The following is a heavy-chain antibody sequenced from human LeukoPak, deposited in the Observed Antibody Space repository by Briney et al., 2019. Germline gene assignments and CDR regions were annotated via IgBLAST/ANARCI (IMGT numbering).Heavy chain of an antibody. Sequence: ASVKVSCKASGYTFTSYDINWVRQATGQGLEWMGWMNPNSGNTGCAQKFQGRVTMTRNTSISTAYMELSSLRSEDTAVYYCARVGGYDFPVYYYYYYYMDVWGKGTTVTVSS. CDR1: GYTFTSYD. D-gene: IGHD5-12*01. J-gene: IGHJ6*03. V-gene: IGHV1-8*01. CDR2: MNPNSGNT. CDR3: ARVGGYDFPVYYYYYYYMDV.